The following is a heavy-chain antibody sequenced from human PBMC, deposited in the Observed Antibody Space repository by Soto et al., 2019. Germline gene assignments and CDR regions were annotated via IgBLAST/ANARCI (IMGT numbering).Heavy chain of an antibody. V-gene: IGHV3-7*01. CDR2: IKQDGSEE. J-gene: IGHJ6*02. CDR1: GFTFSSYW. D-gene: IGHD3-9*01. CDR3: ARGPRVLRYFDFYYGMDV. Sequence: GSLRLSCAASGFTFSSYWMSWVRQAPGKGLEWVANIKQDGSEEYYVDSVKGRFTISRDNAKNSLYLQMNSLRAEDTAVYYCARGPRVLRYFDFYYGMDVWGQGTTVTVSS.